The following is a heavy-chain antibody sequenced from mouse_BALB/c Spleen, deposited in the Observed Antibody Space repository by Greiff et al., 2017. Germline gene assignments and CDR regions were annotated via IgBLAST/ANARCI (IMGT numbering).Heavy chain of an antibody. CDR3: AKLGRGGPYYAMDY. D-gene: IGHD4-1*01. CDR2: ISSGSSTI. Sequence: EVKLVESGGGLVQPGGSRKLSCAASGFTFSSFGMHWVRQAPEKGLEWVAYISSGSSTIYYADTVKGRFTISRDNPKNTLFLQMTSLRSEDTAMYYCAKLGRGGPYYAMDYWGQGTSVTVSS. V-gene: IGHV5-17*02. J-gene: IGHJ4*01. CDR1: GFTFSSFG.